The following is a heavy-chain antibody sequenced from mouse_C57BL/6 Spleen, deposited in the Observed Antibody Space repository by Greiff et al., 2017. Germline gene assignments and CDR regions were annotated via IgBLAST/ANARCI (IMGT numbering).Heavy chain of an antibody. CDR3: ARTRDGYYVGFYYFDY. D-gene: IGHD2-3*01. V-gene: IGHV1-80*01. Sequence: VQLQQSGAELVKPGASVKISCKASGYAFSSYWMNWVKQRPGKGLEWIGQIYPGDGDTNYNGKFKGKATLTADKSSSTAYMQLSSLTSEDSAVYFCARTRDGYYVGFYYFDYWGQGTTLTVSS. CDR1: GYAFSSYW. J-gene: IGHJ2*01. CDR2: IYPGDGDT.